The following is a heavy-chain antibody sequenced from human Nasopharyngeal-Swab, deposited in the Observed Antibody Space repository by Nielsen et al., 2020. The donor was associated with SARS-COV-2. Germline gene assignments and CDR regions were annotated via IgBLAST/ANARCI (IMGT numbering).Heavy chain of an antibody. CDR3: ARDWIGNFDY. D-gene: IGHD3-10*01. Sequence: VRQAPGKGLEWVAVISYDGSNKYYADSVKGRFTISRDNSKNTLYLQMNSLRAEDTAVYYCARDWIGNFDYWGQGTRVTVSS. CDR2: ISYDGSNK. J-gene: IGHJ4*02. V-gene: IGHV3-30*04.